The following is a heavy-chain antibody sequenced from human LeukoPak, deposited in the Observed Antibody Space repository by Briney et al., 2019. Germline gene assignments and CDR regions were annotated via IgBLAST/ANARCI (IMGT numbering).Heavy chain of an antibody. CDR1: GFTFSNYW. Sequence: GGSLRLSCAASGFTFSNYWMSWVRQAPGKGLEWVSSISSSSCYIYYADSVKGRFTISRDNAKNSLYLQMNSLRAEDTAVYYCARDRIVVVPAAILVAGGFDPWGQGTLVTVSS. CDR2: ISSSSCYI. J-gene: IGHJ5*02. V-gene: IGHV3-21*01. D-gene: IGHD2-2*02. CDR3: ARDRIVVVPAAILVAGGFDP.